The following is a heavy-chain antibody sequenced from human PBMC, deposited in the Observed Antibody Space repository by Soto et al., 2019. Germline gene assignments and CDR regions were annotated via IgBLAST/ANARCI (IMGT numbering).Heavy chain of an antibody. Sequence: GGSLRLSCAASGFTLSSYWMSWVRQAPGKGLEWVANIKQDGSEKYYVDSVKGRFTISRDNAKNSLYLQMNSLRAEDTAVYYCARGAPPDIVVVITQEPQPFDYWGQGTLVTVSS. D-gene: IGHD3-22*01. CDR2: IKQDGSEK. V-gene: IGHV3-7*03. J-gene: IGHJ4*02. CDR3: ARGAPPDIVVVITQEPQPFDY. CDR1: GFTLSSYW.